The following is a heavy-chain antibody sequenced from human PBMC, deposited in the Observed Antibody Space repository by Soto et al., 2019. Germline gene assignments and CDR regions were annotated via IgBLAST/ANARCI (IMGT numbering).Heavy chain of an antibody. Sequence: GGSLRPSCAASGFTFTSSTMKLVRQAPGKGLEWVSSISSGSSDKYYADLVRGRFTISRDDAKNSVYLQMKGLRAEDSAVYYCVRLDCSGTSCYFYGLDVWGQGTTVTVSS. CDR2: ISSGSSDK. CDR3: VRLDCSGTSCYFYGLDV. D-gene: IGHD2-2*01. J-gene: IGHJ6*02. CDR1: GFTFTSST. V-gene: IGHV3-21*06.